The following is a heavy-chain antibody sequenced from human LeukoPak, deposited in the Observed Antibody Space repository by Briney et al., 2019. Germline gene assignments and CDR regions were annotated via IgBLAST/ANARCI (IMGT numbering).Heavy chain of an antibody. Sequence: PSETLSLTCAVYGGSFSGYYWSWIRQPPGKGLEWIGEINHSGSTNYNPSLKSRVTISVDTSKNQFSLKLSSVTAADTAVYYCARKVYQQQLEMDVWGKGTTVTVSS. V-gene: IGHV4-34*01. CDR1: GGSFSGYY. D-gene: IGHD6-13*01. CDR2: INHSGST. J-gene: IGHJ6*04. CDR3: ARKVYQQQLEMDV.